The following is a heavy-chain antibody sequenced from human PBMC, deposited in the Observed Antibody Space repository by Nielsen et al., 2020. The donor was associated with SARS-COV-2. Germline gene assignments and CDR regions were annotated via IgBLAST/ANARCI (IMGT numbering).Heavy chain of an antibody. CDR3: ARDAVAGVRAFDI. CDR2: INPSGGST. CDR1: GYTFTSYY. D-gene: IGHD6-19*01. J-gene: IGHJ3*02. Sequence: ASVKVSCKASGYTFTSYYMHWVRQAPGQGPEWMGIINPSGGSTSYAQKFQGRVTMTRDTSTSTVYMELSSLRSEDTAVYYCARDAVAGVRAFDIWGQGTMVTVSS. V-gene: IGHV1-46*01.